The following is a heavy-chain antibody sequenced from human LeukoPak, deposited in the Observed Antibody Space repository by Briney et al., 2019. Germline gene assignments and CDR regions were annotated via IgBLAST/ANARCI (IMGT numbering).Heavy chain of an antibody. CDR1: GYTFTSYG. D-gene: IGHD2-2*01. Sequence: ASVKVSCKASGYTFTSYGISWVRQAPGQGLEWMGWISAYNGNTNYAQKLQGRVTMTTDTSTSTAYVELRSLRSDDTAVYYCARDYCSSTSCYGARLDVWGKGTTVTVSS. J-gene: IGHJ6*04. CDR3: ARDYCSSTSCYGARLDV. CDR2: ISAYNGNT. V-gene: IGHV1-18*01.